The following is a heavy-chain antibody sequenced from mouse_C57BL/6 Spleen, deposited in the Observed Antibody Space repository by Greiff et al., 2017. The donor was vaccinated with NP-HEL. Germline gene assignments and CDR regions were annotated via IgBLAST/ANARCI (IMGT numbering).Heavy chain of an antibody. CDR3: TGLYDGYWGYAMDY. Sequence: EVQRVESGGGLVQPGGSMKLSCVASGFTFSNYWMNWVRQSPEKGLEWVAQIRFNSDNYATHYAESVKGRFTISRDDSKSSVYLQMNNVSAEDTGSYYGTGLYDGYWGYAMDYWGQGTSVTVSS. CDR1: GFTFSNYW. V-gene: IGHV6-3*01. CDR2: IRFNSDNYAT. J-gene: IGHJ4*01. D-gene: IGHD2-3*01.